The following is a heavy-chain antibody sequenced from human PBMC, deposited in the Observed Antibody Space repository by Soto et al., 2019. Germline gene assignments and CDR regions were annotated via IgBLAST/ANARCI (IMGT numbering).Heavy chain of an antibody. Sequence: SETLSLTCTVSGGSISSSSYYWGWIRQPPGKGLEWIGSIYYSGSTYYNPSLKSRVTISVDTSKNQFSLKLSSVTAADTAVYYCARDNRGYCSSTSCDYYYYYYMDVWGKGTTVTVSS. D-gene: IGHD2-2*01. CDR2: IYYSGST. CDR3: ARDNRGYCSSTSCDYYYYYYMDV. J-gene: IGHJ6*03. CDR1: GGSISSSSYY. V-gene: IGHV4-39*07.